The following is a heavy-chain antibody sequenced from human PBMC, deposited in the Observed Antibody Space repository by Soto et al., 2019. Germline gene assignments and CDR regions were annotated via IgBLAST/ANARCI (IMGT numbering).Heavy chain of an antibody. CDR1: GYTFTSYY. CDR2: INPGGATT. V-gene: IGHV1-46*01. CDR3: AREGNSASAFDI. Sequence: QVQLVQSGAEVQKPGASVKVSCKASGYTFTSYYIHWVRQAPGQGLEWMGIINPGGATTSYAQKFQARXXMXRXXSTSTVYMELSRLRSEDTAVYSCAREGNSASAFDIWGQGTMVTFSS. J-gene: IGHJ3*02. D-gene: IGHD4-4*01.